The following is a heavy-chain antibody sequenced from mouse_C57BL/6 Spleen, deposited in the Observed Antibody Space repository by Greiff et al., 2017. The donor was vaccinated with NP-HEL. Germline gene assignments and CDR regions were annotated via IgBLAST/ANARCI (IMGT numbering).Heavy chain of an antibody. CDR3: ARDYYYCSSYAMDY. Sequence: VQLQQSGPELVKPGASVKISCKASGYSFTGYYMNWVKQSPEKSLEWIGEINPSTGGTTYNQKFKAKATLTVDKSSSTAYMQLKSLTSEDSAVYYCARDYYYCSSYAMDYWGQGTSVTVSS. D-gene: IGHD1-1*01. CDR2: INPSTGGT. V-gene: IGHV1-42*01. CDR1: GYSFTGYY. J-gene: IGHJ4*01.